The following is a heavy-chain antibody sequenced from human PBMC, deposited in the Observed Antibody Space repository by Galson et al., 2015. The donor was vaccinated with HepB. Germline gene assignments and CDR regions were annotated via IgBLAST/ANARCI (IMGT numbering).Heavy chain of an antibody. J-gene: IGHJ6*02. D-gene: IGHD3-22*01. Sequence: SLRLSCAXSGFTFXXYAXSXXRQAXGKGLEXVSAISGSGGSTYYADSVKGRFTISRDNSKNTLXXQMNSLRAEDTAGYYCAKAPPHYYDSSGYYYYYYYGMDVWGXGTTXXXSS. V-gene: IGHV3-23*01. CDR2: ISGSGGST. CDR3: AKAPPHYYDSSGYYYYYYYGMDV. CDR1: GFTFXXYA.